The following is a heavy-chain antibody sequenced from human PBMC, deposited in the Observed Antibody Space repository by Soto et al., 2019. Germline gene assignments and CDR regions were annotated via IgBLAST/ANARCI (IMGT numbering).Heavy chain of an antibody. CDR3: AGDIASGY. CDR1: GFTFSTSG. D-gene: IGHD2-21*01. V-gene: IGHV3-30*03. J-gene: IGHJ4*02. CDR2: ISRDGSVK. Sequence: QVQLVESGGGVVQPGTSLRLSCVASGFTFSTSGMHWVRQAPGKGLEWVAVISRDGSVKYSADSVKGRFTISRDTSKNTLYLHMISLRAEDTAVYYCAGDIASGYWGQGTLVTVSS.